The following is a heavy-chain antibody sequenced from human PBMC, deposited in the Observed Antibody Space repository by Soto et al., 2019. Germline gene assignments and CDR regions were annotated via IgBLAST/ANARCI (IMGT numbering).Heavy chain of an antibody. Sequence: GGSLRLSCAASGFTFDDYGMSWVRQAPGKGLEWVSGINWNGGSTGYADSVKGRFTISRDNAKNSLYLQMNSLRAEDTALYYCARDGDYADPLVTKVYYYGMDVWGQGTTVTVSS. V-gene: IGHV3-20*04. CDR1: GFTFDDYG. D-gene: IGHD2-21*02. CDR2: INWNGGST. J-gene: IGHJ6*02. CDR3: ARDGDYADPLVTKVYYYGMDV.